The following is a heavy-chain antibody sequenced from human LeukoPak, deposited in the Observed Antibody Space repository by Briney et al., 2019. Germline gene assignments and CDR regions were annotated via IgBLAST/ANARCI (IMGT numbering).Heavy chain of an antibody. CDR3: AKGGYYDSPQDP. CDR2: ISGSGGST. CDR1: GFTFSSYA. V-gene: IGHV3-23*01. D-gene: IGHD3-22*01. Sequence: GGSLRLSCAASGFTFSSYAMSWVRQAPGKGREWVSAISGSGGSTYYADSVKGRFTISRDNSKNTLYLQMNGRRAEDTAVYYCAKGGYYDSPQDPWGQGTLVTVSS. J-gene: IGHJ5*02.